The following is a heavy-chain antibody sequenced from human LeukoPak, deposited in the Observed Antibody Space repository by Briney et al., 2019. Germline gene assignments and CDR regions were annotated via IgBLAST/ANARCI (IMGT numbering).Heavy chain of an antibody. V-gene: IGHV3-30-3*01. CDR2: ISYNGSNK. CDR1: GFTFSSYA. D-gene: IGHD2-15*01. Sequence: PGESLSLSCAASGFTFSSYAWHWVRQAPGKGLEWVAVISYNGSNKYYADSVKDRFTISINNSKNTLYLQMNSLRAEDTAVYYCAGRSCSGGSCYYPDYWGQGTLVTVSS. CDR3: AGRSCSGGSCYYPDY. J-gene: IGHJ4*02.